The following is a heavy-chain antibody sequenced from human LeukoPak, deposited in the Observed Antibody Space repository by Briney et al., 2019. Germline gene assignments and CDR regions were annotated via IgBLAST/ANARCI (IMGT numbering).Heavy chain of an antibody. CDR2: ITSGGTT. CDR1: GFTFSSFG. D-gene: IGHD3-10*01. V-gene: IGHV3-23*01. J-gene: IGHJ6*02. CDR3: AGFGELFHYYYYGMDV. Sequence: GGSLRLSCAASGFTFSSFGMSWVRQAPGKGLEWVSAITSGGTTYYADSVKGRFTISRDNSKNTLYLQMNSLRAEDTAVYYCAGFGELFHYYYYGMDVWGQRTTVTVSS.